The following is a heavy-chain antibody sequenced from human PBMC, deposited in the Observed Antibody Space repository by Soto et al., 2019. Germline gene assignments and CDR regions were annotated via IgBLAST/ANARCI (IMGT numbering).Heavy chain of an antibody. CDR1: GGTLNTYT. CDR2: ILPFLGST. Sequence: QLLLVQSGAAVKKPGSSVKVSCKASGGTLNTYTISWVRKAPGQGLEWMGSILPFLGSTNYAKKFHGRVTITADQSTSTMELSSLRSEDTAVYFCARDVTAMEALYYYDTWGQGSLVTVSS. D-gene: IGHD5-18*01. J-gene: IGHJ4*02. CDR3: ARDVTAMEALYYYDT. V-gene: IGHV1-69*08.